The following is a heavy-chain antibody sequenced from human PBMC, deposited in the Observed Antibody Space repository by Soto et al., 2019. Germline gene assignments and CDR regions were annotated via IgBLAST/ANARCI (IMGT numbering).Heavy chain of an antibody. V-gene: IGHV3-30*18. J-gene: IGHJ6*02. CDR2: ISYDGSNK. Sequence: GGSLRLSCAASGFTFSSYGMHWVRQAPGKGLEWVAVISYDGSNKYYADSVKGRFTISRDNSKNTLYLQMNSLRAEDTAVYYCAKDNGYRNYYYYGMDVWGQGTTVTVSS. CDR3: AKDNGYRNYYYYGMDV. D-gene: IGHD2-8*01. CDR1: GFTFSSYG.